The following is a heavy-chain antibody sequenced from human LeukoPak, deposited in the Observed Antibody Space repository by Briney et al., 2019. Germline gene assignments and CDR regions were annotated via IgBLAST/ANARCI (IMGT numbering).Heavy chain of an antibody. J-gene: IGHJ4*02. CDR2: ISYDGSNK. CDR3: ARFYGSGSYYNSDY. CDR1: GFTFSSYG. V-gene: IGHV3-30*03. Sequence: GGSLRLSCAASGFTFSSYGMHWVRQAPGKGLEWVAVISYDGSNKYYADSVKGRFTISRDNSKNTLYLQMNSLRAEDTAVYCCARFYGSGSYYNSDYWGQGTLVTVSS. D-gene: IGHD3-10*01.